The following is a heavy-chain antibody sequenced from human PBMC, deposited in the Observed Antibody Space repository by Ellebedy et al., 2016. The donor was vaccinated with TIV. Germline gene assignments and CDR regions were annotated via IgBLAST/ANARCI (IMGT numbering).Heavy chain of an antibody. D-gene: IGHD1-26*01. J-gene: IGHJ4*02. CDR3: ARPTSLSGSPGSFDY. CDR2: INPSGGST. V-gene: IGHV1-46*01. Sequence: ASVKVSXXASGYTFTSYYMHWVRQAPGQGLEWMGIINPSGGSTSYAQKFQGRVTMTRDTSTSTVYMELSSLRSEDTAVYYCARPTSLSGSPGSFDYWGQGTLVTVSS. CDR1: GYTFTSYY.